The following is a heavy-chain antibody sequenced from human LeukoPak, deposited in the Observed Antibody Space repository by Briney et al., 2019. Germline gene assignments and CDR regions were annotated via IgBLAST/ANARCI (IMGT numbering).Heavy chain of an antibody. CDR2: ISGSGGST. V-gene: IGHV3-23*01. CDR3: AKEGLFGVVVSYFDY. J-gene: IGHJ4*02. D-gene: IGHD3-22*01. CDR1: GFTFSSYA. Sequence: GGSLRLSCAASGFTFSSYAMSWVRQAPGKGLEWVSAISGSGGSTYYADSVKGRSTISRDNSKNTLYLQMNSLRAEDTAVYHCAKEGLFGVVVSYFDYWGQGTLVTVSS.